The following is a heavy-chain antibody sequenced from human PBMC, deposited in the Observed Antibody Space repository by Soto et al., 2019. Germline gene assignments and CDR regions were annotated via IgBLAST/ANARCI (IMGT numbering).Heavy chain of an antibody. J-gene: IGHJ4*02. CDR3: AGIGDTRDGYYPPFDY. V-gene: IGHV1-69*12. CDR2: IIPIFGTA. D-gene: IGHD1-26*01. CDR1: GGTFSSYA. Sequence: QVQLVQSGAEVKKPGSSVKVSCKASGGTFSSYAISWVRQAPGQGLEWMGGIIPIFGTANYAQKFQGRVPITADEPTSTAYMELSSLRSEDTAVYYCAGIGDTRDGYYPPFDYWGQGTLVTVSS.